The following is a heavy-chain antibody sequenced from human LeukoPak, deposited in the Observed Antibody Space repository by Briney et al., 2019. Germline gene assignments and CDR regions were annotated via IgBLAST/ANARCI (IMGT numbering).Heavy chain of an antibody. Sequence: PGGSLRLSCAASGCTVTRNFMSWVRQAPGKGLEWVSVIYSDGNTYYADSVKGRFTVSRDTSKNTMSLQMNSLRGEDTAVYYCGRGGSDDWKRSDSSGQGTLVTVSP. CDR3: GRGGSDDWKRSDS. J-gene: IGHJ4*02. V-gene: IGHV3-53*01. CDR2: IYSDGNT. D-gene: IGHD1-1*01. CDR1: GCTVTRNF.